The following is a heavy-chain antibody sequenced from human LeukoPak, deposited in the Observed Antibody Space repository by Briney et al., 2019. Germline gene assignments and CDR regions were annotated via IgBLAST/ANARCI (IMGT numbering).Heavy chain of an antibody. CDR3: ARHYYDSGTYYCSFDY. J-gene: IGHJ4*02. CDR2: IGGSGSHI. V-gene: IGHV3-11*01. Sequence: PGGSLPLSCAASGFPFSGSYMSWIRPAPGKGLAWVSYIGGSGSHIHYADSVKGRFTISRDNAMNSLYLQINSLRAEDTAIYYCARHYYDSGTYYCSFDYWGQGTLVTVSS. D-gene: IGHD3-22*01. CDR1: GFPFSGSY.